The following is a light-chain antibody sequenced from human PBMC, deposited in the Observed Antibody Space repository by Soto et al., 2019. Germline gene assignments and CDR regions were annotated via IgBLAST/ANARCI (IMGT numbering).Light chain of an antibody. J-gene: IGLJ1*01. Sequence: QSVLTQPRSVSGSPGQSVTISCTGTSSDVGGYNYVSWYQQHPGKAPRLMIYDVSKRPSGVPDRFSGSKSGNTASLTISGLQAEDEADYYCCSYAGSYTFYVFGIWTKVTVL. CDR1: SSDVGGYNY. V-gene: IGLV2-11*01. CDR3: CSYAGSYTFYV. CDR2: DVS.